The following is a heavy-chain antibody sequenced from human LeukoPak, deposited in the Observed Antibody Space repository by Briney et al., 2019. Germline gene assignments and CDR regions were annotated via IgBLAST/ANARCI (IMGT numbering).Heavy chain of an antibody. CDR1: GDSISSSSYY. CDR3: ARESRRSYCNEY. D-gene: IGHD3-10*01. V-gene: IGHV4-39*07. Sequence: SETLSLTCTVSGDSISSSSYYWGWIRQPPGKGLEWIGNIYHTGRTYYNPSLKSRVTMSVDTSKNQFSLKVKSVTAADTAVYYCARESRRSYCNEYWGQGTLVTVSS. J-gene: IGHJ4*02. CDR2: IYHTGRT.